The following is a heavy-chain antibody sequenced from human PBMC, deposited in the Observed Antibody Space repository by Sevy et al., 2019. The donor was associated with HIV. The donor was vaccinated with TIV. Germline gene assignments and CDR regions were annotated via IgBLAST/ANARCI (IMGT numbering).Heavy chain of an antibody. D-gene: IGHD6-13*01. CDR2: IKQDGSEK. V-gene: IGHV3-7*03. J-gene: IGHJ4*02. Sequence: GGSLRLSCAASGFTFSSYWMSWVRQAPGKGLEWVANIKQDGSEKYYVDSVKGRFTISRDNAKNSLYLQMNSLRAEDTAVYYCARDLGYSTRGFDYLGQGTLVTVSS. CDR1: GFTFSSYW. CDR3: ARDLGYSTRGFDY.